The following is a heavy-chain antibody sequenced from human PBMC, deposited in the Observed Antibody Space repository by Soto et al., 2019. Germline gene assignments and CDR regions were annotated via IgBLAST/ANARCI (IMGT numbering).Heavy chain of an antibody. J-gene: IGHJ5*02. CDR1: GYTFTYRY. Sequence: ASVKVSCKASGYTFTYRYLHWVRQAPGQALEWMGWITPFNGNTNYAQKFQDRVTITRDRSMSTAYMELSSLRSEDTAMYYCAENAVAGTDNWFDPWGQGTLVTVSS. D-gene: IGHD6-19*01. CDR3: AENAVAGTDNWFDP. CDR2: ITPFNGNT. V-gene: IGHV1-45*02.